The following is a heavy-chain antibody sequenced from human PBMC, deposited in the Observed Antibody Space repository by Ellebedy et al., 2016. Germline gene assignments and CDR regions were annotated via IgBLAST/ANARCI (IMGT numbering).Heavy chain of an antibody. CDR3: AKDTAPFIYCSSTSCYTGYFDL. V-gene: IGHV3-9*01. Sequence: GGSLRLXXAASGFTFDDYAMHWVRQAPGKGLEWVSGISWNSGSIGYADSVKGRFTISRDNAKNSLYLQMNSLRAEDTALYYCAKDTAPFIYCSSTSCYTGYFDLWGRGTLVTVSS. CDR2: ISWNSGSI. J-gene: IGHJ2*01. CDR1: GFTFDDYA. D-gene: IGHD2-2*01.